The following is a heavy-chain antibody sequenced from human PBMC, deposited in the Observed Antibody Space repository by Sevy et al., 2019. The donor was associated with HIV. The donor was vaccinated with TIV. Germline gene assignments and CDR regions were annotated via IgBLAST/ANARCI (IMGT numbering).Heavy chain of an antibody. CDR2: MYDSGSS. CDR1: GGSISGHY. J-gene: IGHJ4*02. V-gene: IGHV4-59*11. Sequence: SETLSLTCTVSGGSISGHYWGWIRQSPGKGLEWIAYMYDSGSSNYNPSLRSRVTISVDTSKNQISLKLSSVTAAATAVYYCAGGGALTYYDTSGFQNYFDSWGQGNLVTVSS. CDR3: AGGGALTYYDTSGFQNYFDS. D-gene: IGHD3-22*01.